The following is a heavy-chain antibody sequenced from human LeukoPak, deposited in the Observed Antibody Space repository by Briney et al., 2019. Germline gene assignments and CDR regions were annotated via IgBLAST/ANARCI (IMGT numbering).Heavy chain of an antibody. CDR2: MNPNSGNT. D-gene: IGHD3-22*01. CDR1: GGTFSSYA. V-gene: IGHV1-8*02. CDR3: ARGESSGYPY. Sequence: ASVKVSCKASGGTFSSYAISWVRQATGQGLEWMGWMNPNSGNTGYAQKFQGRVTMTRNTSISTAYMELSSLRSEDTAVYYCARGESSGYPYWGQGTLVTVS. J-gene: IGHJ4*02.